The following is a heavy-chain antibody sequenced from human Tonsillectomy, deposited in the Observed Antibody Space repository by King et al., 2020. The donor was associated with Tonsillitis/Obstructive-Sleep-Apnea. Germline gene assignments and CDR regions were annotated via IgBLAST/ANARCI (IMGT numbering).Heavy chain of an antibody. CDR3: AGGRPYYYYMDV. V-gene: IGHV4-34*01. Sequence: VQLQQWGAGLLKPSETLSLTCAVYGGSFSGYYWSWIRQPPGKGLDWIGEINHSGSTTYNPSLKIRVTISVETSKNQFSLKLSSVTAADTAVYYCAGGRPYYYYMDVWGKGTTVTVSS. CDR2: INHSGST. J-gene: IGHJ6*03. CDR1: GGSFSGYY.